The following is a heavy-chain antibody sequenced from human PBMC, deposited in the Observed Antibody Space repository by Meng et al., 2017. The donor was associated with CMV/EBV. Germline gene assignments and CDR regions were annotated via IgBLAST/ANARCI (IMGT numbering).Heavy chain of an antibody. Sequence: QVQLVQSGAEVKKPGSSVKVSCKPSGGTFSSYAISWVRQAPGQGLEWMGGIIPIFGTANYAQKFQGRVTITADESTSTAYMELSSLRSEDTAVYYCARGRIWNYYDSSGYNFDYWGQGTLVTVSS. D-gene: IGHD3-22*01. J-gene: IGHJ4*02. CDR1: GGTFSSYA. CDR2: IIPIFGTA. V-gene: IGHV1-69*01. CDR3: ARGRIWNYYDSSGYNFDY.